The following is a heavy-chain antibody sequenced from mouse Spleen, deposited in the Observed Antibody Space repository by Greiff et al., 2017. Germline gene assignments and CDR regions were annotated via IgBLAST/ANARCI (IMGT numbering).Heavy chain of an antibody. Sequence: VQVVESGAELVRPGSSVKISCKASGYAFSSYWMNWVKQRPGQGLEWIGQIYPGDGDTNYNGKFKGKATLTADKSSSTAYMQLSSLTSEDSAVYFCARERGKRTYAMDYWGQGTSVTVSS. J-gene: IGHJ4*01. CDR2: IYPGDGDT. CDR3: ARERGKRTYAMDY. V-gene: IGHV1-80*01. CDR1: GYAFSSYW. D-gene: IGHD1-1*02.